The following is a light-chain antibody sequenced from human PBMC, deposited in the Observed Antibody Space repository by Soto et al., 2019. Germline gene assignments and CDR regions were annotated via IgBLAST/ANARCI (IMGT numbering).Light chain of an antibody. Sequence: ETVLKQSPDTLSLSPGERATLSCRASQSVKNNYLAWYQQKPGQPPRFLIYDASSRATGIPDRFSGSGSGTDFTLTISRLEPEDFAVYYCQQYGSTPLTFGGGTKVDIK. CDR3: QQYGSTPLT. CDR1: QSVKNNY. V-gene: IGKV3-20*01. J-gene: IGKJ4*01. CDR2: DAS.